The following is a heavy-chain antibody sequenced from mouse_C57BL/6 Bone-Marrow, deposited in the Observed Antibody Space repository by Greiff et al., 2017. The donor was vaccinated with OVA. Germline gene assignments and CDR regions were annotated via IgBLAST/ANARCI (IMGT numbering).Heavy chain of an antibody. CDR2: INPNNGGT. D-gene: IGHD2-1*01. V-gene: IGHV1-26*01. J-gene: IGHJ3*01. CDR3: AREDGNSWFAY. CDR1: GYTFTDYY. Sequence: VQLKQSGPELVKPGASVKISCKASGYTFTDYYMNWVKQSHGKSLEWIGDINPNNGGTSYNQKFKGKATLTVDKSSSTAYMELRSLTSEDSAVYYCAREDGNSWFAYWGQGTLVTVSA.